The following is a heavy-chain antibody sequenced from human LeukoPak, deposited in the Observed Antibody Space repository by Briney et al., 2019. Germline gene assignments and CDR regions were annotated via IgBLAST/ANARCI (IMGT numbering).Heavy chain of an antibody. J-gene: IGHJ4*02. CDR3: ARGGGRSSSPPNYYFDY. CDR2: IYHSGST. V-gene: IGHV4-38-2*02. D-gene: IGHD6-13*01. CDR1: GYSISSGYY. Sequence: SETLSLTCTVSGYSISSGYYWGWIRQPPGKGLEWIGSIYHSGSTYYNPSLKSRVTISVDTSKNQLSLKLSSVTAADTAVYYCARGGGRSSSPPNYYFDYWGQGTLVTVSS.